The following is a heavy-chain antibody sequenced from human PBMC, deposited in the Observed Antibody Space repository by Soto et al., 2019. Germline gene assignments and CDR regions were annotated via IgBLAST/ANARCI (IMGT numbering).Heavy chain of an antibody. V-gene: IGHV4-34*01. CDR3: ARESESGTVTTSGNWFDP. J-gene: IGHJ5*02. Sequence: SETLSLTCAVYGGSFSGYYWSWIRQPPGKGLEWIGEIKHSGSTNYNPSLKNRVTISVGTSKNQFSLKLSPVTAADTAVYYCARESESGTVTTSGNWFDPWGQGTLVTVSS. D-gene: IGHD4-17*01. CDR2: IKHSGST. CDR1: GGSFSGYY.